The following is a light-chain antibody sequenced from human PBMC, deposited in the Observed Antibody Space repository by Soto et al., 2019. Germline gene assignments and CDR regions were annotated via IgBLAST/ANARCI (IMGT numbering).Light chain of an antibody. J-gene: IGKJ1*01. Sequence: DIQMTQSPSSLSASVGDRVTITCRASQTIATFLNWYQQKPGKAPKLLIYGASTLQSGVPSRFSGSGSGADFTLTISSLQPDDFATYYCQQYGSYSPTFGQGTTVDIK. CDR2: GAS. CDR3: QQYGSYSPT. V-gene: IGKV1-39*01. CDR1: QTIATF.